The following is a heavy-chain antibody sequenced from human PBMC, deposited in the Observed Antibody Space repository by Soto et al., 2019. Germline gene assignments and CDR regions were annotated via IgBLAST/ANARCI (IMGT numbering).Heavy chain of an antibody. V-gene: IGHV4-59*01. CDR1: GGYISSYY. D-gene: IGHD4-4*01. CDR3: ARVTTQLCLLA. Sequence: PSETLSLTCTVSGGYISSYYWRCIRQPPGKGLEWIVYIYYSGSSNYNPSLKSRVTISVDTTKTQFSLKLTSVTAADTAVYYCARVTTQLCLLACGQGTLVTVSS. CDR2: IYYSGSS. J-gene: IGHJ5*02.